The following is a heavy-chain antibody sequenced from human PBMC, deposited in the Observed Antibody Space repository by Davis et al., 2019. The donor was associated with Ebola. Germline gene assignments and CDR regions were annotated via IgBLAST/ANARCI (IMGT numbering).Heavy chain of an antibody. CDR3: AKDLFWWSASDV. Sequence: PGGSLRLSCAASGFSFSVYGMHWVRQAPGKGLEWVSGIGSDSGTHYAHSVKGRFTISRDDSKNTLYLQMNSLRGEDTAIYYCAKDLFWWSASDVWGQGTTVTVS. D-gene: IGHD2-8*02. CDR1: GFSFSVYG. CDR2: IGSDSGT. J-gene: IGHJ6*02. V-gene: IGHV3-23*01.